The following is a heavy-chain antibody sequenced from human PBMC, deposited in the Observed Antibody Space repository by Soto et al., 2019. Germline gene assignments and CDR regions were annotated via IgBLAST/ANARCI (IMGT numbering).Heavy chain of an antibody. CDR1: GGSISSGGYY. Sequence: SEPLSLTCTVSGGSISSGGYYWSWIRQHPGKGLEWIGYIYYSGSTYYNPSLKSRVTISVDTSKNQFSLKLSSVTAADTAVYYCARVSPPVMITFGGVIGPNDAFDIWGQGTMVTVSS. V-gene: IGHV4-31*03. D-gene: IGHD3-16*02. CDR2: IYYSGST. CDR3: ARVSPPVMITFGGVIGPNDAFDI. J-gene: IGHJ3*02.